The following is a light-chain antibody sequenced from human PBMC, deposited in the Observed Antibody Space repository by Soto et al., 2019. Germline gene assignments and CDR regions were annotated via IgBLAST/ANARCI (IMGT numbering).Light chain of an antibody. CDR2: RVS. J-gene: IGKJ1*01. CDR3: TQGTHWPRT. V-gene: IGKV2-30*01. CDR1: KSLVYSDGNTH. Sequence: DVVLTQSPLSLPVNFGQPASISCRSSKSLVYSDGNTHLSWFHQRPGQSPRRLIYRVSSRDSGVPDRLSGSGSGTDFTLEISRVEAEDVGIYFCTQGTHWPRTFGQGTKV.